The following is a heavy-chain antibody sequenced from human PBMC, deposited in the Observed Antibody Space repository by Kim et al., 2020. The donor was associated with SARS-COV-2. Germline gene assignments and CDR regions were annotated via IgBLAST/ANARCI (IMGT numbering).Heavy chain of an antibody. CDR3: ARAGSGNAGYYYYYYGMDV. CDR2: IYYSGST. D-gene: IGHD2-15*01. Sequence: SETLSLTCTVSGGSISSSSYYWGWIRQPPGKGLEWIGSIYYSGSTYYNPPLKSRVTISVDTSKNQFSLKLSSVTAADTAVYYCARAGSGNAGYYYYYYGMDVWGQGTTVTVSS. CDR1: GGSISSSSYY. V-gene: IGHV4-39*07. J-gene: IGHJ6*02.